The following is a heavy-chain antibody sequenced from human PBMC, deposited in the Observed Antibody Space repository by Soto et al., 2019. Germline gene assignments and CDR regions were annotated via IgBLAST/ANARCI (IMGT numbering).Heavy chain of an antibody. J-gene: IGHJ4*02. D-gene: IGHD3-10*01. V-gene: IGHV1-46*01. CDR3: SRVRSASYYDGSGGDLDY. Sequence: QVQLVQSGTEVKKPGASVKVSCKASGFTLTDYYIHWVRQAPGQGLEWMGLINPSGGATTYAQTFQDRVTLTRDTSTSTVFMDRSSLRSEDPAVDYCSRVRSASYYDGSGGDLDYWGQGTLVTVSS. CDR1: GFTLTDYY. CDR2: INPSGGAT.